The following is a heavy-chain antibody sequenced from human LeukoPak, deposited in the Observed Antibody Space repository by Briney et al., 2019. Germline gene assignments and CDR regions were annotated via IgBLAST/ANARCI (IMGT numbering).Heavy chain of an antibody. J-gene: IGHJ5*02. CDR2: IYYSGST. Sequence: SETLSLTCTVSGGSVSSGSYYWSWIRQPPGKGLEWIGYIYYSGSTYYNPSLKSRVTISVDTSKDQFSLKLSSVTAADTAVYYCARARAMVRGIIIFRWFDPWAREPWSPSPQ. CDR3: ARARAMVRGIIIFRWFDP. D-gene: IGHD3-10*01. V-gene: IGHV4-61*01. CDR1: GGSVSSGSYY.